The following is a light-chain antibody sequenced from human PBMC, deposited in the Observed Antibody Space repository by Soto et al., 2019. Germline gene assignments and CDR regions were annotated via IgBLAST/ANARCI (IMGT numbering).Light chain of an antibody. CDR1: QDIAIY. CDR3: QQIRMYPST. V-gene: IGKV1-9*01. J-gene: IGKJ4*01. Sequence: IQLTQSPSSLSASVGDRVTITCRASQDIAIYLAWYQQKPGEAPKLLIYAASTLYGGVPSRFSGSGSGTDFALTITSLQAEDFATYCCQQIRMYPSTFGGGTKVEIK. CDR2: AAS.